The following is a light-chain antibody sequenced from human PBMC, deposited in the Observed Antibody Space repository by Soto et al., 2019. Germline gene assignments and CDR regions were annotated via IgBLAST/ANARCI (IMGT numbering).Light chain of an antibody. CDR2: EVS. J-gene: IGLJ1*01. CDR3: FPYLNTVHHV. V-gene: IGLV2-14*01. CDR1: GSDVGNYKY. Sequence: GLTPPASVSGSPGQSITISCTGTGSDVGNYKYVSWYQQHPGKAPKLMIYEVSNRPSGVSNRFSGSKSGNTASLTISRLQAESLTHYYDFPYLNTVHHVFGTEIEV.